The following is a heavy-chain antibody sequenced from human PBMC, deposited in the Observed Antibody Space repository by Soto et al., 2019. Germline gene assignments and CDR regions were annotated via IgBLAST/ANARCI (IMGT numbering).Heavy chain of an antibody. J-gene: IGHJ6*03. CDR2: IYPGDSDT. D-gene: IGHD3-16*01. CDR3: ARLWGTNPPASYYYYYYMDV. V-gene: IGHV5-51*01. Sequence: GESLKISCKGSGYSFTSYWIGWVRQMPGKGLEWMGIIYPGDSDTRYSPSFQGQVTISADKSISTAYLQWSSLKASDTAMYYCARLWGTNPPASYYYYYYMDVWGKGTTVTVSS. CDR1: GYSFTSYW.